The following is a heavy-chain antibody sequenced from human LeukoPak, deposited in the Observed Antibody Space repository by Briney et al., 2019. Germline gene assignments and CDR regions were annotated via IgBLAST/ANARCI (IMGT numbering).Heavy chain of an antibody. CDR1: GFTFSSYG. CDR2: ISYDGSNK. CDR3: AKPMDYDILTGNDAFDI. V-gene: IGHV3-30*18. Sequence: PGRSLRLSCAASGFTFSSYGMHWVRQAPGKGLEWVAVISYDGSNKYYADSVKGRFTISRDNSKNTLYLQMNSLRAEATAVYYCAKPMDYDILTGNDAFDIWGQGTMVTVSS. J-gene: IGHJ3*02. D-gene: IGHD3-9*01.